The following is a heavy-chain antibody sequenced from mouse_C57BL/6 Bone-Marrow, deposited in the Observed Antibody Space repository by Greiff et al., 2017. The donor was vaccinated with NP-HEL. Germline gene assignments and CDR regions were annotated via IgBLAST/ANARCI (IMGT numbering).Heavy chain of an antibody. CDR2: IDPSDSYT. V-gene: IGHV1-50*01. CDR1: GYTFTTYW. D-gene: IGHD1-1*01. J-gene: IGHJ3*01. Sequence: VQLQQPGAELVKPGASVKLSCKASGYTFTTYWMQWVKQRPGQGLEWIGEIDPSDSYTNYNQKFKGKATLTVDTSSSTANMQLRSLTSEDSAVYYCARKAYYGRSYEFAYWGQGTLVTVSA. CDR3: ARKAYYGRSYEFAY.